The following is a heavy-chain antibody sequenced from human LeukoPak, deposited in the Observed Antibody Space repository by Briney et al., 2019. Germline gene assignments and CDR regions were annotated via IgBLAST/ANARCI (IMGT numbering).Heavy chain of an antibody. J-gene: IGHJ4*02. CDR1: GGSFSGYY. D-gene: IGHD2-15*01. Sequence: SETLSLTCAVYGGSFSGYYWGWIRQPPGKGLEWIGEINHSGSTNYNPSLKSRVTISVDTSKNQFSLKLSSVTPEDTAVYYCARDWRYCSGGSCPPRFDYWGQGTLVTVSS. CDR2: INHSGST. V-gene: IGHV4-34*01. CDR3: ARDWRYCSGGSCPPRFDY.